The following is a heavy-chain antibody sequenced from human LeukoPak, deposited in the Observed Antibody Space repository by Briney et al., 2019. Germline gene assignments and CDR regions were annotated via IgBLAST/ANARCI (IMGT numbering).Heavy chain of an antibody. J-gene: IGHJ4*02. CDR1: GFTFSSYS. Sequence: GGSLRLSCAASGFTFSSYSMNWVRQAPGKGLEWVSSISSSSSYIYYADSVKGRFTISRDNAKNSLYLQMNSLRAEDTAVYYCASSGHYYDSSGYYGGGNYWGQGTLVTVSS. CDR3: ASSGHYYDSSGYYGGGNY. D-gene: IGHD3-22*01. V-gene: IGHV3-21*04. CDR2: ISSSSSYI.